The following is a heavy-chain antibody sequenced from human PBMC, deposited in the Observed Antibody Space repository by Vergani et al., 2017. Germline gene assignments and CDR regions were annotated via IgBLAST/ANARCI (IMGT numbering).Heavy chain of an antibody. D-gene: IGHD1-14*01. CDR1: GFNFDNYA. V-gene: IGHV3-9*01. Sequence: EVQLVESGGGLVQPGRSLRLSCAAPGFNFDNYAMHWVRQAPGKGLEWVSGINDNSVIIIYADSVRGRFTISRDNAKKSLYLQMNSLKTDDTALYYCTARRTGRDPFDVWGRGTLVTVSS. CDR2: INDNSVII. J-gene: IGHJ3*01. CDR3: TARRTGRDPFDV.